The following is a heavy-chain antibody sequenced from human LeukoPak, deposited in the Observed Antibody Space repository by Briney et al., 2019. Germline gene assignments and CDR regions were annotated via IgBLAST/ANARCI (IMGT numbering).Heavy chain of an antibody. V-gene: IGHV4-39*07. CDR3: ACGDYVGY. D-gene: IGHD4-17*01. Sequence: PSETLSLTCTVTGGTISSSSYYWGWIRQPPGKGLEWIGSIYYSGSTYYNPSLKSRVTISVDTSKNQLSLKLSSVTAADTAVYYCACGDYVGYWGQGTLVTVSS. CDR1: GGTISSSSYY. CDR2: IYYSGST. J-gene: IGHJ4*02.